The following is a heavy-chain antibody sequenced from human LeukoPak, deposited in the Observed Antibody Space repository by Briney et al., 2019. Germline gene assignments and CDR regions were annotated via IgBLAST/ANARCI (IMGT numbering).Heavy chain of an antibody. CDR3: ARDSYMAAADTWFDP. Sequence: ASVKVSCKASGYTFTDYTIHWVRQAAGQRLEWMGWINSAYSNTKYSQKFQGRVTITSDTSASTAYMEVRSLTSEDTAIYYCARDSYMAAADTWFDPWGQGTLVTVSS. CDR2: INSAYSNT. V-gene: IGHV1-3*01. CDR1: GYTFTDYT. J-gene: IGHJ5*02. D-gene: IGHD6-13*01.